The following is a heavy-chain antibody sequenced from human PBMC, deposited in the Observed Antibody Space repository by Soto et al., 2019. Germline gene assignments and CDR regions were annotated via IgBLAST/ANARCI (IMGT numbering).Heavy chain of an antibody. CDR2: MNQDGSQI. V-gene: IGHV3-7*01. J-gene: IGHJ4*02. CDR1: GFTFSNNW. D-gene: IGHD2-2*02. Sequence: EVQVVESGGGLVQPGGSLRLSCAVSGFTFSNNWMTWVRQAPGKGLEWVAYMNQDGSQIYYVDSLRGRFTISRDNAKNSLHLQMNSLRVDDTAVYYCARDRAPNTPDYWGQGTLVTVSS. CDR3: ARDRAPNTPDY.